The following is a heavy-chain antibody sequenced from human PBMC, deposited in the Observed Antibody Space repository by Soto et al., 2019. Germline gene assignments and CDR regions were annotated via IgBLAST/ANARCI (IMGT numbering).Heavy chain of an antibody. J-gene: IGHJ6*02. CDR3: ARTLNYYYGMDV. Sequence: TLSLTCAVSGGSISSGGYSWSWIRQPPGKGLEWIGYIYHSGSTYYNPSLKSRVTISVDRSKNQFSLKLSSVTAADTAVCYCARTLNYYYGMDVWGQGTTVTVSS. V-gene: IGHV4-30-2*01. CDR2: IYHSGST. CDR1: GGSISSGGYS.